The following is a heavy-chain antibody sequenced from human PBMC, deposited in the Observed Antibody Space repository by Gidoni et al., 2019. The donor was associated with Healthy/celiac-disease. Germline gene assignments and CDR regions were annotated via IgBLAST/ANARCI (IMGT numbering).Heavy chain of an antibody. CDR2: ISGSGGST. CDR3: AKVRGTMIVVVYYYYMDV. J-gene: IGHJ6*03. CDR1: GFTFSSYA. D-gene: IGHD3-22*01. Sequence: VQLLESGGGLVQPGGSLRLSCAASGFTFSSYAMSWVRQAPGKGLGWVSAISGSGGSTYYADSVKGRFTISRDNSKNTLYLQMNSLRAEDTAVYYCAKVRGTMIVVVYYYYMDVWGKGTTVTVSS. V-gene: IGHV3-23*01.